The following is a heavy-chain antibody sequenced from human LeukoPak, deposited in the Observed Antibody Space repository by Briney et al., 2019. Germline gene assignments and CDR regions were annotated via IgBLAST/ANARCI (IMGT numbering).Heavy chain of an antibody. Sequence: GGSLRLSCAAYGFTSSNFAMNWVRQAPGKGLECVSSISGSTGRTYYADPVKGRFTISRDDSKNTVYLEMNNLRAEDTALYFCAKANCGSECFYIMDVWGQGTMVTVSS. CDR3: AKANCGSECFYIMDV. D-gene: IGHD3-16*01. CDR2: ISGSTGRT. CDR1: GFTSSNFA. J-gene: IGHJ6*02. V-gene: IGHV3-23*01.